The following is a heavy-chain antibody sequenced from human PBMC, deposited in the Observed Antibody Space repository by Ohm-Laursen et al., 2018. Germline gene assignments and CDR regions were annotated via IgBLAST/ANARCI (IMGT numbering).Heavy chain of an antibody. CDR3: AREFALGEPSDY. CDR1: GFSVSSYD. V-gene: IGHV3-21*01. Sequence: SLRLSCAASGFSVSSYDMNWVRQAPGKGLEWVSSISSSSSYIYYADSVKGRFTISRDNAKDSLYLQMNSLRAEDTAVYYCAREFALGEPSDYWGQGTLVTVSS. D-gene: IGHD3-16*01. CDR2: ISSSSSYI. J-gene: IGHJ4*02.